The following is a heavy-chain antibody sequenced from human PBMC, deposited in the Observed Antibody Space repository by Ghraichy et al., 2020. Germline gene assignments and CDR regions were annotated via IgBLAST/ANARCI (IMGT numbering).Heavy chain of an antibody. CDR3: ARAVGPYWYYDSSGYYGY. V-gene: IGHV4-34*01. CDR2: INHSGST. J-gene: IGHJ4*02. CDR1: GGSFSGYY. D-gene: IGHD3-22*01. Sequence: SETLSLTCAVYGGSFSGYYWSWIRQPPGKGLEWIGEINHSGSTNYNPSLKSRVTISVDTSKNQFSLKLSSVTAADTAVYYCARAVGPYWYYDSSGYYGYWGQGTLVTVSS.